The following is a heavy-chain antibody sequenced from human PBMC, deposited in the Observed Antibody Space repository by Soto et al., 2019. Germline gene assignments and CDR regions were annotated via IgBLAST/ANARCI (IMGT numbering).Heavy chain of an antibody. CDR3: AKDRGTMIVGVIWVGYGMDV. D-gene: IGHD3-22*01. Sequence: GGSLRLSCAASGFTFGSYGMHWVGQGAGKGLEWVSSIGSADDISYLDSVKGRFTISRDNAKNTVYLQMNSLRAEDTAVYYCAKDRGTMIVGVIWVGYGMDVWGQGTTVTVSS. J-gene: IGHJ6*02. CDR2: IGSADDI. V-gene: IGHV3-13*01. CDR1: GFTFGSYG.